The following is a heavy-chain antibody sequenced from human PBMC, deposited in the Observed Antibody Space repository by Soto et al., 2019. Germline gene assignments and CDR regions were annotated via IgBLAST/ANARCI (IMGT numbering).Heavy chain of an antibody. Sequence: SETLSLTCAVSGGSINSGGFSWSWIRQPPGKGLEWIGYIYQSGSTYYNPSLKSRVTLSADTSNNRFSLKMNSVTAADTAVYYCARTPYGGYFDRWGQGTQVTVSS. V-gene: IGHV4-30-2*01. D-gene: IGHD4-17*01. CDR1: GGSINSGGFS. J-gene: IGHJ4*02. CDR3: ARTPYGGYFDR. CDR2: IYQSGST.